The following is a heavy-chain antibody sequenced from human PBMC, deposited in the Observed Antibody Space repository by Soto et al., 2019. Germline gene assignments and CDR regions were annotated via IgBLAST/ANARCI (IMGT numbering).Heavy chain of an antibody. CDR1: GFSFSTYG. Sequence: PGGSLRLSCAASGFSFSTYGMHWVRQAPGKGLVWVSRINSDGSSTKYADSVKGRFTISRDNAKNTLYLQMNSLRAEDTAVYYSAIIDSSASPPVYWGQGTLVTVSS. V-gene: IGHV3-74*01. J-gene: IGHJ4*02. D-gene: IGHD3-22*01. CDR3: AIIDSSASPPVY. CDR2: INSDGSST.